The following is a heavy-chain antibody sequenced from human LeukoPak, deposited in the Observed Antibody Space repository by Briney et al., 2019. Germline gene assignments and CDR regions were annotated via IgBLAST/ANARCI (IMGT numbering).Heavy chain of an antibody. J-gene: IGHJ4*02. CDR1: GYSFTSYW. CDR2: IYPGDSDT. D-gene: IGHD3-22*01. Sequence: GESLKISCKGSGYSFTSYWIGWARQMPGKGLEWMGIIYPGDSDTRYSPSFQGQVTISADKSISTAYLQWSSLKASDTAMYYCALTYYYDSSAPRYFDYWGQGTLVTVSS. V-gene: IGHV5-51*01. CDR3: ALTYYYDSSAPRYFDY.